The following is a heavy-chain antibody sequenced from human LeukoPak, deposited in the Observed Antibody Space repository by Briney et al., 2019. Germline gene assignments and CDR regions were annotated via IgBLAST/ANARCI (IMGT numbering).Heavy chain of an antibody. CDR1: GYTFNNYG. J-gene: IGHJ4*02. D-gene: IGHD1-26*01. V-gene: IGHV1-18*01. Sequence: ASVKVSCKASGYTFNNYGINWVREAPGQGLEWMGWMSTYNDNTNYAQKLQGRVTMTTDTSTSTAYMELRSLTSDDTAVYYCARVVFEVGFQFDFWGQGTLVTVSS. CDR2: MSTYNDNT. CDR3: ARVVFEVGFQFDF.